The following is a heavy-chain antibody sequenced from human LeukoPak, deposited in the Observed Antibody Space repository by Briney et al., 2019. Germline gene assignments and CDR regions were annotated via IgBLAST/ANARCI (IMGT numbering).Heavy chain of an antibody. CDR3: ARGLTWDIVVVPAAGEDWFDP. CDR2: SNPNSGGT. Sequence: ASVKVSRKASGYTFTGYYMHWVRQAPGQGLEWMGWSNPNSGGTNYAQKFQGRVTMTRDTSISTAYMELSRLRSDDTAEYYCARGLTWDIVVVPAAGEDWFDPWGQGTLVTVSS. V-gene: IGHV1-2*02. D-gene: IGHD2-2*01. J-gene: IGHJ5*02. CDR1: GYTFTGYY.